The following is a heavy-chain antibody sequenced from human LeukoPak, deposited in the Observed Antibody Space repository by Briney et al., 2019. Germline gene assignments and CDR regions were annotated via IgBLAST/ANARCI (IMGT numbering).Heavy chain of an antibody. Sequence: PSETLSLTCAVYGGSFSTYYWSWIRQPPGKGLEWIGEINHSGSTNYNPSLKSRVTISVDTSKNQFSLKLSSVTAADTAVYYCASDYYDSSGYYDRRRYYFDYWGQGTLVTVSS. CDR3: ASDYYDSSGYYDRRRYYFDY. V-gene: IGHV4-34*01. CDR2: INHSGST. J-gene: IGHJ4*02. D-gene: IGHD3-22*01. CDR1: GGSFSTYY.